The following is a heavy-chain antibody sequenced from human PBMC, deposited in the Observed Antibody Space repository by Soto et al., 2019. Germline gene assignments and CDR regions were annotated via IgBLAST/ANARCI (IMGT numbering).Heavy chain of an antibody. CDR3: ERRGYYDFWSGYYTLSYFDY. Sequence: SSETLSLTCTVSGGSISSSSYYWGWIRQPPGKGLEWIGSIYYSGSTYYNPSLKSRVTISVDTSKNQFSLKLSSVTAADTAVYYCERRGYYDFWSGYYTLSYFDYWGQGTLVTVSS. V-gene: IGHV4-39*01. CDR1: GGSISSSSYY. J-gene: IGHJ4*02. CDR2: IYYSGST. D-gene: IGHD3-3*01.